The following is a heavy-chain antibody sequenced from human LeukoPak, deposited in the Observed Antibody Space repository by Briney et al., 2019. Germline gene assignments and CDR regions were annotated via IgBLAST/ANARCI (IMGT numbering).Heavy chain of an antibody. CDR3: ARGRSPYGSGSYDHWFDP. Sequence: PSETLSLTCTVSGGSISSYYWSWIRQPPGKGLEWIGYIYYSGSTYYNPSLKSRVTISVDTSKNQFSLKLSSVTAADTAVYYCARGRSPYGSGSYDHWFDPWGQGTLVTVSS. V-gene: IGHV4-59*08. CDR1: GGSISSYY. J-gene: IGHJ5*02. D-gene: IGHD3-10*01. CDR2: IYYSGST.